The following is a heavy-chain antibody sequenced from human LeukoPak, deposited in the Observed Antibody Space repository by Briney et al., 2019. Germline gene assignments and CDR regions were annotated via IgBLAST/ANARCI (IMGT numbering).Heavy chain of an antibody. CDR3: ARRDGYKTNLDY. CDR1: GGSISSYY. J-gene: IGHJ4*02. CDR2: IYYSGST. Sequence: SETLSLTCTVSGGSISSYYWSWTRQPPGKGLEWIGYIYYSGSTNYNPSLKSRVTISVDTSKNQFSLKLSSVTAADTAVYYCARRDGYKTNLDYWGQGTLVTVSS. V-gene: IGHV4-59*08. D-gene: IGHD5-24*01.